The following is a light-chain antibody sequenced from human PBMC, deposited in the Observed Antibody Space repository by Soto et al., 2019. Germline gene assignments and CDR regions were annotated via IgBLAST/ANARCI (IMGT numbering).Light chain of an antibody. V-gene: IGLV2-14*01. CDR1: SSDVGDYDY. Sequence: QSALTQPASVSGSPGQSITISCTGTSSDVGDYDYVFWYQQHPGKAPKLMIFDVSNRPSGVSNRFSGSKSGNTASLTISGLQTEDEADYYCSSYTSSTTWVFGGGTKLTVL. J-gene: IGLJ3*02. CDR3: SSYTSSTTWV. CDR2: DVS.